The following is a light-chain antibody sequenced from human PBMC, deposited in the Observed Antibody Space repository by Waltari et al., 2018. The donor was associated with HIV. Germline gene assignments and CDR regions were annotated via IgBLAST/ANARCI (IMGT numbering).Light chain of an antibody. CDR2: KTS. CDR3: QQYYSYPDT. Sequence: DIQMTQSPSTLSASVGDRVTITCRASQSITNGLAWYQQKPGKAPKLLISKTSSLESGVPSRFSGSGSGTEFTFTIIGLQPDDFATYYCQQYYSYPDTFGQGTRLEIK. V-gene: IGKV1-5*03. CDR1: QSITNG. J-gene: IGKJ5*01.